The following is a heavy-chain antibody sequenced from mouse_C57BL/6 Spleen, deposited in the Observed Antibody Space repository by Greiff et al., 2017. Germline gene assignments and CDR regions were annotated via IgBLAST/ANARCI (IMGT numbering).Heavy chain of an antibody. Sequence: EVQLQQSGPELVKPGASVKISCKASGYTFTDYYMNWVKQSHGKSLEWIGDINPNNGGTSYNQKFKGKATLTVDKSSSTAYMELRSLTSEDSAVYYCASRLGYAMDYWGQGTSVTVSS. V-gene: IGHV1-26*01. CDR3: ASRLGYAMDY. J-gene: IGHJ4*01. CDR2: INPNNGGT. D-gene: IGHD3-2*02. CDR1: GYTFTDYY.